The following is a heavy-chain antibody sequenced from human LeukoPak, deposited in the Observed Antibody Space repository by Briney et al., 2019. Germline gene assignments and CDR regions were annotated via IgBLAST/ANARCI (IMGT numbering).Heavy chain of an antibody. J-gene: IGHJ4*02. CDR2: IHSDGSST. Sequence: PGGSLRLSCAASGFTFSSTWMHWFRQAPGKGPVWVSRIHSDGSSTIYADSVKGRFTISRDNARNTLYLQMNSLRAEDTAVYYCVRDRYCVPDYWGQGTLVTVSS. D-gene: IGHD2-15*01. CDR3: VRDRYCVPDY. V-gene: IGHV3-74*01. CDR1: GFTFSSTW.